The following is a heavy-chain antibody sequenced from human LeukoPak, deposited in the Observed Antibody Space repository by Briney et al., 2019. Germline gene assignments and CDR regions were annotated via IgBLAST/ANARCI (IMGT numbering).Heavy chain of an antibody. CDR3: ARPSSLYGGTSEDY. Sequence: GESLKISCKASGYSFTDYWIVWVRQMPGKGLEWMAAIYPGDSDTRYSPSLDGQVTISADKSVSTTYLQWSSLQASDTAMYYCARPSSLYGGTSEDYWGQGTLVTVSS. CDR1: GYSFTDYW. J-gene: IGHJ4*02. D-gene: IGHD4-23*01. CDR2: IYPGDSDT. V-gene: IGHV5-51*01.